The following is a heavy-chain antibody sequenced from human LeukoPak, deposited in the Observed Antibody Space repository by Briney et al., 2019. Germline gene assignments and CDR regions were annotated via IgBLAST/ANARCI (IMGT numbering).Heavy chain of an antibody. CDR2: ISAYNGNT. J-gene: IGHJ4*02. CDR1: GYTFSTYG. V-gene: IGHV1-18*04. CDR3: ARDPPHSSGPNSPCFEY. D-gene: IGHD6-19*01. Sequence: ASVKVSCKASGYTFSTYGISWVRQAPGQGLEWMGWISAYNGNTEYAQKFQGRVTMTTDTSTSTASMELRSLRSDDTAVYYCARDPPHSSGPNSPCFEYWGQGTLVTVSS.